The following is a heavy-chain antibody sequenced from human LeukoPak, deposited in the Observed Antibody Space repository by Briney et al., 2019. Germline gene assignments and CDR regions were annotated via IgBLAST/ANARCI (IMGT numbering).Heavy chain of an antibody. V-gene: IGHV3-30*02. J-gene: IGHJ4*02. Sequence: PGGSLRLSCAASGFTFSSYDMTWVRQAPGKGLEWVAFIRYGGSNKYYADSVKGRFTISRDNSKHTLYLQRNSLRAEATAVYCCAKGGAYYGILTGYLDYWGQGTLVTVSS. CDR2: IRYGGSNK. D-gene: IGHD3-9*01. CDR3: AKGGAYYGILTGYLDY. CDR1: GFTFSSYD.